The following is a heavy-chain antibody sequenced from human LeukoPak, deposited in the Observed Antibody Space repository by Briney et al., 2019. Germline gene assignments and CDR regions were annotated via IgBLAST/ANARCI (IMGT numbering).Heavy chain of an antibody. CDR2: VDPEDGET. D-gene: IGHD3-10*01. Sequence: ASVKVSCKVSGYTFTDYYMHWVQQAPGKGLEWMGLVDPEDGETIYAEKFQGRVTVTADTSTDTAYMELSSLRSEDTAVYYCATGLQDYYGSGSYYNVGKVWGQGTLVTVSS. J-gene: IGHJ4*02. CDR1: GYTFTDYY. CDR3: ATGLQDYYGSGSYYNVGKV. V-gene: IGHV1-69-2*01.